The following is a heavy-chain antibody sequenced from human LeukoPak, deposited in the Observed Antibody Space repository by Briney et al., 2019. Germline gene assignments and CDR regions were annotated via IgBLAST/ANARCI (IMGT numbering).Heavy chain of an antibody. CDR1: GYTFTGYY. Sequence: ASVKVSCKASGYTFTGYYMHWVRQAPGQGLEWMGWINPNTGGTSYAQKFQGGVTMTRDTSISTAYMELSRLRSDDTAVYYCAREKERWELLLGYWGQGTLVTVSS. D-gene: IGHD1-26*01. V-gene: IGHV1-2*02. CDR2: INPNTGGT. J-gene: IGHJ4*02. CDR3: AREKERWELLLGY.